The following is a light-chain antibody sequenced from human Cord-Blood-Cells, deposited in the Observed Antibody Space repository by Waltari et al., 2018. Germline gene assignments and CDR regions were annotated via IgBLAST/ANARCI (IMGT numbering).Light chain of an antibody. Sequence: DIQMTQSTSSLSASVGDRVTITCRASQSISSYLNWYQQKPGKAPKLLIYAASSLQSGVPSRFSGSGSVTDFTLTISSLQPEDFATDYCQQSYSTLGFGQGTKLEIK. J-gene: IGKJ2*03. CDR3: QQSYSTLG. V-gene: IGKV1-39*01. CDR1: QSISSY. CDR2: AAS.